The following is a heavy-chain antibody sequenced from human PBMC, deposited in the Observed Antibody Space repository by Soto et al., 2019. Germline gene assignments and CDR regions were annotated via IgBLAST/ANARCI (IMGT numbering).Heavy chain of an antibody. CDR1: GFTFSSYA. Sequence: HPGGSLRLSCAASGFTFSSYAMSWVRQAPGKGLEWVSAISGSGGSTYYADSVKGRFTISRDNSKNTLYLQMNSLRAEDTAVYYCAKSITMIVVVTTGFDYWGQGTLVTVSS. V-gene: IGHV3-23*01. D-gene: IGHD3-22*01. CDR3: AKSITMIVVVTTGFDY. J-gene: IGHJ4*02. CDR2: ISGSGGST.